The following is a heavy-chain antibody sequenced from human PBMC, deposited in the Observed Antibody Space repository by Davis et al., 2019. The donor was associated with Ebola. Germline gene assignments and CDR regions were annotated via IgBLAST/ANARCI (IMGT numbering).Heavy chain of an antibody. CDR1: GFIFSSYA. V-gene: IGHV3-23*01. D-gene: IGHD4-17*01. CDR3: AKVHPPTAVTTGWFDP. CDR2: ISVRSIT. Sequence: PWGSLRLSCAASGFIFSSYAMSWVRQAPGKGLEWVSSISVRSITYHSDSVKGRFIISRDNSKNTLYLQMNSLRAEDTAVYYCAKVHPPTAVTTGWFDPWGQGTLVTVSS. J-gene: IGHJ5*02.